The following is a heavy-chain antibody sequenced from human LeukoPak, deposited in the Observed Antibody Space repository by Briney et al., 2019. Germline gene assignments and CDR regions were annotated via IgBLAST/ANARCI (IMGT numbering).Heavy chain of an antibody. Sequence: ASVTVSCKVSGYTLTESSMHWVRQAPGKGLEWMGGFDPEDGETIYAQKFQGRVTMTEDTSTDTAYMELSSLRSEDTAVYYCATLMTTVTTRDYWGQRTLVTVSS. D-gene: IGHD4-17*01. J-gene: IGHJ4*02. CDR2: FDPEDGET. CDR1: GYTLTESS. CDR3: ATLMTTVTTRDY. V-gene: IGHV1-24*01.